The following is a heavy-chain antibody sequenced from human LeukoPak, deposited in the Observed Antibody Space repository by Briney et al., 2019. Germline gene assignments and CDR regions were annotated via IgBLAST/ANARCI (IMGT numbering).Heavy chain of an antibody. J-gene: IGHJ6*02. CDR2: XSTSSSYI. D-gene: IGHD6-19*01. CDR3: AREMAVAPYFYYGLDV. V-gene: IGHV3-21*01. Sequence: GGSLRLSCAASGFTFSSYTMNWVRQAPGKGLEWXXSXSTSSSYIYYADSMKGRFTISRDNAKNSLYLQMSSLRAEDTAVYYCAREMAVAPYFYYGLDVWGQGTTVTVSS. CDR1: GFTFSSYT.